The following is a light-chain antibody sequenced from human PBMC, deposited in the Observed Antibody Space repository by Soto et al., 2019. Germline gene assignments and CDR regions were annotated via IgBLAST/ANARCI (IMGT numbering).Light chain of an antibody. CDR1: QSINTW. J-gene: IGKJ1*01. V-gene: IGKV1-5*03. CDR3: QQYNSYSTWT. CDR2: KAS. Sequence: DIQMTQSTSTLSASVGDRVTITCRASQSINTWLAWYQQKPGKAPKVLIYKASSLESGVPSRFSGSGSGTEFTLTISSLQPDDFATYYCQQYNSYSTWTFGQGTKVEIK.